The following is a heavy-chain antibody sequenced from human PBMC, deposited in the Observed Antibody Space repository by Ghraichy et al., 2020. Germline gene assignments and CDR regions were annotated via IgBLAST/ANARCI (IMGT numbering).Heavy chain of an antibody. Sequence: GGSLRLSCAASGFTFSSYGMHWVRQAPGKGLEWVAVISYDGSNKYYADSVKGRFTISRDNSKNTLYLQMNSLRAEDTAVYYCAKDRVDYWGQGTLVTVSS. J-gene: IGHJ4*02. CDR3: AKDRVDY. V-gene: IGHV3-30*18. CDR1: GFTFSSYG. CDR2: ISYDGSNK.